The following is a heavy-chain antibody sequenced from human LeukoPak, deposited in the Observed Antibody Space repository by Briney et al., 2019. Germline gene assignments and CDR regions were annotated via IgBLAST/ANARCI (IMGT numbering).Heavy chain of an antibody. J-gene: IGHJ4*02. CDR3: AVYDSSGYYHGY. V-gene: IGHV3-33*01. D-gene: IGHD3-22*01. CDR2: IWYDGSNK. CDR1: GFTFSSYG. Sequence: GGSLRLSCAASGFTFSSYGMHWVRQAPGKGLEWVAVIWYDGSNKYYADSVKGRFTISRDNSKNTLYLQMNSLRAEDTAVYYCAVYDSSGYYHGYWGQGILVTVSS.